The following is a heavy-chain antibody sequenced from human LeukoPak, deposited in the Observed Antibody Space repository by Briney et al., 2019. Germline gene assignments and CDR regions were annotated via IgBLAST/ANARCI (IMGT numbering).Heavy chain of an antibody. CDR1: GYTLTELS. CDR3: ARDLGYCSSTSCSDY. CDR2: FDPEDGET. Sequence: ASVKVSCKVSGYTLTELSMHWVRQAPGKGLEWMGGFDPEDGETIYAQKFQGRVTITTDESTSTAYMELSSLRSEDTAVYYCARDLGYCSSTSCSDYWGQGTLVTVSS. D-gene: IGHD2-2*01. V-gene: IGHV1-24*01. J-gene: IGHJ4*02.